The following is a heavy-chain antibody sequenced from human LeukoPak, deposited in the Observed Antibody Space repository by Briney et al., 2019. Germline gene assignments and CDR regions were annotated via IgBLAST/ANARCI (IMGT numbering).Heavy chain of an antibody. CDR1: GFTFTSHW. CDR2: ISSDGSST. Sequence: GGSLRLSCAASGFTFTSHWMHWVRQAPGKGLVWVSRISSDGSSTSYADSVKGRFTISRDNAKNTLYLQMNSLRAEDTAVYNCAKLTGTSGPPFDFWGQGTLVTVSS. J-gene: IGHJ4*02. D-gene: IGHD1-7*01. CDR3: AKLTGTSGPPFDF. V-gene: IGHV3-74*01.